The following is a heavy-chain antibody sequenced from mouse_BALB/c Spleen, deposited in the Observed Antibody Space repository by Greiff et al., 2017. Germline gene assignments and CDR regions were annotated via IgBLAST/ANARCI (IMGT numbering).Heavy chain of an antibody. CDR3: ARETPTARATAWFAD. D-gene: IGHD3-2*01. Sequence: EVQLVESGGGLVQPGGSRKLSCAASGFTFSSFGMHWVRQAPEKGLEWVAYISSGSSTIYYADTVKGRFTISRDNPKNTLFLQMTSLRSEDTAMYYCARETPTARATAWFADWGQGTLVTVSA. J-gene: IGHJ3*01. V-gene: IGHV5-17*02. CDR1: GFTFSSFG. CDR2: ISSGSSTI.